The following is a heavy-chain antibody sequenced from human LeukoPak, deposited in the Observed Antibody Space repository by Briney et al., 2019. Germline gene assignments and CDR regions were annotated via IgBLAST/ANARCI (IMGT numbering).Heavy chain of an antibody. J-gene: IGHJ4*02. CDR2: INHSGST. CDR1: GGSFSGYY. CDR3: ARRPDYDILTGYYI. D-gene: IGHD3-9*01. V-gene: IGHV4-34*01. Sequence: SETLSLTCAVYGGSFSGYYWSWIRQPPGKGLEWIGEINHSGSTNYNPSLKSRVTISVDTSKNQFSLKLSSVTAADTAVYYCARRPDYDILTGYYIWGQGTLVTVSS.